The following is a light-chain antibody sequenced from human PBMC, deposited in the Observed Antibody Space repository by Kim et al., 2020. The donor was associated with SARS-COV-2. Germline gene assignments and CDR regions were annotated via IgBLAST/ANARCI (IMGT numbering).Light chain of an antibody. V-gene: IGKV3-11*01. CDR1: QSVSSY. CDR2: DAS. J-gene: IGKJ2*03. Sequence: PGETATLSYRASQSVSSYLAWYQQKPGKAPRLLINDASNRATGIPARFSASGSGTDFTLTISSLEPEDFAVYYCQQRSNWPPYSFGQGTKLEI. CDR3: QQRSNWPPYS.